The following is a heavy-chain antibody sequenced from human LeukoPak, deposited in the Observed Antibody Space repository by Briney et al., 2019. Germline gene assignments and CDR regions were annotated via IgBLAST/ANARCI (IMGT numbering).Heavy chain of an antibody. CDR1: AFTFSNAW. CDR3: TTVGAAALADY. J-gene: IGHJ4*02. D-gene: IGHD6-25*01. CDR2: IKSKTDGGTT. V-gene: IGHV3-15*01. Sequence: GGSLRLSCAASAFTFSNAWMGWVPQAPGKGLEWVGRIKSKTDGGTTDYAAPVKGRFTISRDDSKDTLYLQMNSLKTEDTAVYYFTTVGAAALADYWGQGTLVTVSS.